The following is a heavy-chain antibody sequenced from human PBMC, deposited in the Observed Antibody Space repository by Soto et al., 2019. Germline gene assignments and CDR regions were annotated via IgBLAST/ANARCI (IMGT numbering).Heavy chain of an antibody. CDR1: GYTFSTYG. D-gene: IGHD3-10*01. V-gene: IGHV1-18*01. J-gene: IGHJ4*02. CDR2: TVAISEST. Sequence: QVQLVQSETEVAEPGASVRLSCKTSGYTFSTYGLSWVRQAPGQGREWMGWTVAISESTIYAQKFQGRVTVTTDRSTNTGYLELSRLTYDDTALYYCARVAGYGSGSRHFDNWGQGSLVTVSS. CDR3: ARVAGYGSGSRHFDN.